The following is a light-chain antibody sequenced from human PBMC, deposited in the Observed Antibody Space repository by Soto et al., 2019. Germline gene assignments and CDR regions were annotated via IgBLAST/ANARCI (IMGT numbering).Light chain of an antibody. V-gene: IGKV1-39*01. Sequence: DIPMTQSPSSLSASVGDRVTITCRASQTINTYLNWYQQKLGKAPKLLIYAAFTLQSGVPSRFSGSGSGTDFTLTISSLQPEDFATYYCQQSYSIPLTFGQGTKLQIK. J-gene: IGKJ2*01. CDR2: AAF. CDR1: QTINTY. CDR3: QQSYSIPLT.